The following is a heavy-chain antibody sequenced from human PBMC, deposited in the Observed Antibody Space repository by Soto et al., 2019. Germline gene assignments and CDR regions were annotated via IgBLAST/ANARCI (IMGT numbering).Heavy chain of an antibody. CDR3: ARTFYYDSSGYYYVFFDF. J-gene: IGHJ4*02. Sequence: QLQLQESGSGLVKSSQTLSLTCAVSGGSITSDGYSWSWIRQPPGKGLEWLGHIYHSGSSYNNPSLKSRVTISVDTSKNQFSLKLNSVTAADTAMYCCARTFYYDSSGYYYVFFDFWGQGTLVTVSS. D-gene: IGHD3-22*01. V-gene: IGHV4-30-2*01. CDR2: IYHSGSS. CDR1: GGSITSDGYS.